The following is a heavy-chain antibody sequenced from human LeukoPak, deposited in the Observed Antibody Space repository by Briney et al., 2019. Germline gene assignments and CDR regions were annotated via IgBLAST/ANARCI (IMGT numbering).Heavy chain of an antibody. CDR2: IKRDGSEK. CDR3: ATISSVTFEY. Sequence: PGGSLRLSCAASGFSFSSDWMAWVRQAPGKGLEWVGNIKRDGSEKYYLDSVRGRFTISRDNAKNSLYLQMNTLRAEDTAVYYCATISSVTFEYWGQGTLVTVSS. J-gene: IGHJ4*02. CDR1: GFSFSSDW. D-gene: IGHD4-17*01. V-gene: IGHV3-7*02.